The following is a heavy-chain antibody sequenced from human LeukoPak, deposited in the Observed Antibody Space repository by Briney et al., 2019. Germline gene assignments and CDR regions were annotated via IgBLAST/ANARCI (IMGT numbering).Heavy chain of an antibody. V-gene: IGHV3-74*01. J-gene: IGHJ6*02. CDR2: INTDGGRT. Sequence: GGSLRLSCAASGFRFSGYWMHWVRQAPGKGLVWVSLINTDGGRTAYADSVKGRFTISRDNAKNTLYLQMNSLRAEDTAVYYCARDGYCSGGRCYGMDVWGQGTTVTVSS. CDR3: ARDGYCSGGRCYGMDV. D-gene: IGHD2-15*01. CDR1: GFRFSGYW.